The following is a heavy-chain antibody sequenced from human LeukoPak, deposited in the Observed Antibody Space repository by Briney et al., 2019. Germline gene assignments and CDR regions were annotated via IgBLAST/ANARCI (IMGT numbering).Heavy chain of an antibody. J-gene: IGHJ5*02. V-gene: IGHV4-59*01. CDR3: ASAYDSPLRFDP. Sequence: SETLSLTCTVTGGSINSFYWSWIRQPPGKGLEWIGYIYYSGSTYYNPSLNSRVTISVDTSKNQFSLNLSSVTVADTAMYYCASAYDSPLRFDPWGQGTLVTVSS. CDR2: IYYSGST. CDR1: GGSINSFY. D-gene: IGHD3-9*01.